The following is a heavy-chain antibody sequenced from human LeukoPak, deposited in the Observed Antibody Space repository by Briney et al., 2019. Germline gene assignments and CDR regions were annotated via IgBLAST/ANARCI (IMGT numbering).Heavy chain of an antibody. J-gene: IGHJ4*02. V-gene: IGHV3-30*04. D-gene: IGHD3-22*01. CDR1: GFTFSSYA. CDR2: ISYGGSNK. CDR3: ARGSGYLETFDY. Sequence: GGSLRLSCAASGFTFSSYAMHWVRQAPGKGLEWVAVISYGGSNKYYADSVKGRFTISRVNSKNTLYLQMNSLRGEDTAVYSCARGSGYLETFDYWGQGTLVTVSS.